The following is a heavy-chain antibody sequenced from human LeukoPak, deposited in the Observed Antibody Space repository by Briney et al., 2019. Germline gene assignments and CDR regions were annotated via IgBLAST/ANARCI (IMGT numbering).Heavy chain of an antibody. V-gene: IGHV3-23*01. CDR3: AKDGLEWLLRRRYYYYMDV. CDR2: ISGSGGST. J-gene: IGHJ6*03. D-gene: IGHD3-3*01. CDR1: GFTFSSYA. Sequence: GGSLRLSCAASGFTFSSYAMSWVRQAPGKGLEWVSAISGSGGSTYYADSVKGRFTISRDNSKNTLYLQMNSLRAEDTAVYYCAKDGLEWLLRRRYYYYMDVWGKGTTVTVSS.